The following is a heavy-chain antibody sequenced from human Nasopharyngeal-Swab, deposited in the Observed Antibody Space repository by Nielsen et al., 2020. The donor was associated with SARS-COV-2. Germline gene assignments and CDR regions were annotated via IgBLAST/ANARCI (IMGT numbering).Heavy chain of an antibody. D-gene: IGHD6-13*01. J-gene: IGHJ5*02. V-gene: IGHV1-18*01. CDR2: ISAYNGNT. CDR1: GYISTSYG. Sequence: ASVKVSCKASGYISTSYGISWVRQAPGQGLEWMGWISAYNGNTNYAQKLQGRVTMTTDTSTSTAYMELRSLRSADTAVYYCARDPNSSSWFMGRWFDPWGQGTLVTVSS. CDR3: ARDPNSSSWFMGRWFDP.